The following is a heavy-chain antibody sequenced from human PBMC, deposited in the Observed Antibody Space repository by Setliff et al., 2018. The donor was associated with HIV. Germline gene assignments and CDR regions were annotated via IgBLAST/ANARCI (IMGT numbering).Heavy chain of an antibody. V-gene: IGHV4-59*08. CDR2: ISNIGST. Sequence: SETLSLTCTVSGGYISTYYWSWVRQPPGKGLEWIGYISNIGSTNYNPSLKSRVTISVDTSKNNFSLRLRSVTAADTAVYYCAKHRVTLHYYMDVWGKGTTVTVSS. D-gene: IGHD3-10*01. J-gene: IGHJ6*03. CDR1: GGYISTYY. CDR3: AKHRVTLHYYMDV.